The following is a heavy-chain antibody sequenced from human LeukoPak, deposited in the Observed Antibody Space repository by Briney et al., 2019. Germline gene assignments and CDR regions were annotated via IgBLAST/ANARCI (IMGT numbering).Heavy chain of an antibody. D-gene: IGHD3-10*01. CDR1: GFTFSSYA. CDR3: ARVRFGELSWFDP. J-gene: IGHJ5*02. V-gene: IGHV3-7*03. CDR2: IKQDGSEK. Sequence: GGSLRLSCAASGFTFSSYAMHWVRQAPGKGLEWVANIKQDGSEKYYVDSVKGRFTISRDNAKNSLYLQMNSLRAEDTAVYYCARVRFGELSWFDPWGQGTLVTVSS.